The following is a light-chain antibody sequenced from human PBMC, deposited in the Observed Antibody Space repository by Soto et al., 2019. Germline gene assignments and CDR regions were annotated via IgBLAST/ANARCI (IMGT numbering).Light chain of an antibody. Sequence: QSALTQPASVSGSPGQSITISCTGTSSDVGGYNYVSWYQQHPGKAPKLIIYEASNRPSGVSNRFSGSKSGNRASLTISGLQDEDEADYYCSSYSSSSTFVFGTGTKLTVL. CDR1: SSDVGGYNY. CDR3: SSYSSSSTFV. J-gene: IGLJ1*01. V-gene: IGLV2-14*01. CDR2: EAS.